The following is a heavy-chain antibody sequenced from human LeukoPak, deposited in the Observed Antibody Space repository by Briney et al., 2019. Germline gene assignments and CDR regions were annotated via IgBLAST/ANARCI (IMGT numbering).Heavy chain of an antibody. V-gene: IGHV3-33*01. CDR1: GFTFSNYD. Sequence: PGRSLRLSCAASGFTFSNYDMHSVRQAPGKGLEWVEVIWYDGNNKYYADSVEGRFTISKNTLYLQMNSLRAEDTAVYYCARDLYRRAFDYWGQGTLVTVSS. D-gene: IGHD1-26*01. J-gene: IGHJ4*02. CDR2: IWYDGNNK. CDR3: ARDLYRRAFDY.